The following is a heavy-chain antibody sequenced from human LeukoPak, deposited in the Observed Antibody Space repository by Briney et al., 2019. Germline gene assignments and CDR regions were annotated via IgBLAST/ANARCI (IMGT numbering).Heavy chain of an antibody. CDR2: IYYSGST. CDR1: GGSISSHY. Sequence: SETLSLTCTVSGGSISSHYWSWIRQPPGKGLEWIGYIYYSGSTNYNPSLKSRVTISVDTSKNQFSLKRSSVTAADTAVYYCARSLSVSSDFDYWGQGTLVTVSS. CDR3: ARSLSVSSDFDY. V-gene: IGHV4-59*11. D-gene: IGHD6-6*01. J-gene: IGHJ4*02.